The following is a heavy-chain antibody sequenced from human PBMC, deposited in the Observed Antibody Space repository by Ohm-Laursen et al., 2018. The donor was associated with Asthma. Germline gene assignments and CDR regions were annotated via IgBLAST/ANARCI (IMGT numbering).Heavy chain of an antibody. Sequence: PPGTLSLTCIVSGGSISSSSYYWGWIRQPPGKGLEWIGSIYYSGSTYYNPSLKSRVTISVDTSKNQFSLKLSSVTAADTAVYYCARRAEYSSGLHWGQGTLVTVSS. CDR2: IYYSGST. V-gene: IGHV4-39*01. CDR1: GGSISSSSYY. D-gene: IGHD6-19*01. CDR3: ARRAEYSSGLH. J-gene: IGHJ4*02.